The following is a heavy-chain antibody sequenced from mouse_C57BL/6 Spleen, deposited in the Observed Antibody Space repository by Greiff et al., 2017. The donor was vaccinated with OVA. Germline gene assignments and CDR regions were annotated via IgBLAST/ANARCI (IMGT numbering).Heavy chain of an antibody. CDR1: GYTFTDYY. CDR2: INPNNGGT. J-gene: IGHJ2*01. Sequence: VQLQQSGPELVKPGASVKISCKASGYTFTDYYMNWVKQSHGKSLEWIGDINPNNGGTSYNQKFKGKATLTVDKSSSTAYMELSSLTSEDSAVYYCARLDDYWGQGTTLTVSS. V-gene: IGHV1-26*01. CDR3: ARLDDY.